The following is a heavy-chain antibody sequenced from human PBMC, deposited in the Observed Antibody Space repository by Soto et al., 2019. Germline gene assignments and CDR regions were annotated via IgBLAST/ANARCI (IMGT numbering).Heavy chain of an antibody. Sequence: QVQLQESGPGLVKPSQTLSLTCTVSGGSISSGNYYWSWIRQHPGKGLEWIGYIFYSGSTYYIPSLXXXXXXXXXXXXXXXXXXXXXXXXXXXXXXXXXXXXXXXXGXAADPWAQGTLVTFSS. J-gene: IGHJ5*02. CDR1: GGSISSGNYY. CDR3: XXXXXXXXGXAADP. CDR2: IFYSGST. V-gene: IGHV4-31*06.